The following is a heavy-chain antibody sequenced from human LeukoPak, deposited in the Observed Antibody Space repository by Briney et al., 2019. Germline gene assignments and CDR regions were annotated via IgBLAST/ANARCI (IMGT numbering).Heavy chain of an antibody. CDR3: ARAGDFWSGYYSGY. CDR1: GYTFTGYY. CDR2: INPNSGGT. D-gene: IGHD3-3*01. V-gene: IGHV1-2*02. J-gene: IGHJ4*02. Sequence: ASVKVSCKASGYTFTGYYMHWVRQAPGQGLEWMGWINPNSGGTNYAQKFQGRVTMTRNTSISTAYMELSSLRSEDTAVYYCARAGDFWSGYYSGYWGQGTLVTVSS.